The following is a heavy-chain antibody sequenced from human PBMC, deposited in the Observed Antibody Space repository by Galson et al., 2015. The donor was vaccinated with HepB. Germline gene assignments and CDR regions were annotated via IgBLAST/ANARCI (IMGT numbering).Heavy chain of an antibody. CDR1: GFTFRGYS. CDR3: ARGRIYCSSSSCLPYFDY. V-gene: IGHV3-7*04. CDR2: IKQDVSEK. Sequence: SLRLSCAASGFTFRGYSMTWVRQAPGKGLEWVANIKQDVSEKYYVDSVKGRFTISRDNAKNSLYLQMNSLRAEDTAVYYCARGRIYCSSSSCLPYFDYWGQGTLVTVSS. D-gene: IGHD2-2*01. J-gene: IGHJ4*02.